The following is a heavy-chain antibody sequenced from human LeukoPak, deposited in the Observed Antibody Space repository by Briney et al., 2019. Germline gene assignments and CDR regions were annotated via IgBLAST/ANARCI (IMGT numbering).Heavy chain of an antibody. D-gene: IGHD3-22*01. CDR1: GGSISSGGYY. Sequence: PSETLSLTCTVSGGSISSGGYYWSWIRQHPGKGLEWTGYIYYSGSTYYNPSLKSRVTISVDTSKYQFSLKLSSVTAADTAVYYCARGLGTYYYDSSGWYYFDYWGQGTLVTVSS. J-gene: IGHJ4*02. V-gene: IGHV4-31*03. CDR3: ARGLGTYYYDSSGWYYFDY. CDR2: IYYSGST.